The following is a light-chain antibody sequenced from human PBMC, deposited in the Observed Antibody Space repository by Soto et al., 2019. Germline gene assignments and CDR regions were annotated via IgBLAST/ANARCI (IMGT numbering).Light chain of an antibody. J-gene: IGKJ2*01. CDR2: DAS. Sequence: DIQMNQSPSILSASVGDRVAITCRASESISNWLAWYQQKPGKAPKVLIYDASRLQSGVPERFSGSGSGTEFTLTISSLQADDIATYYCQQYKSYSYTFGQGTNLEI. CDR3: QQYKSYSYT. V-gene: IGKV1-5*01. CDR1: ESISNW.